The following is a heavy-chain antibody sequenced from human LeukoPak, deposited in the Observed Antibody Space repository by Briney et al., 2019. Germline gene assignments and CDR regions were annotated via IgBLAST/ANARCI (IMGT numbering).Heavy chain of an antibody. J-gene: IGHJ4*02. CDR3: AKDQYDSSIFDY. CDR1: GFTFSSYA. Sequence: GGSLRLSCAASGFTFSSYAMHWVRQAPGKGLEYVSAISSNGGSTYYANSVKGRFTISRDNSKNTLYLQMNSLRAEDTAVYYCAKDQYDSSIFDYWGQGTLVTVSS. V-gene: IGHV3-64*01. D-gene: IGHD3-22*01. CDR2: ISSNGGST.